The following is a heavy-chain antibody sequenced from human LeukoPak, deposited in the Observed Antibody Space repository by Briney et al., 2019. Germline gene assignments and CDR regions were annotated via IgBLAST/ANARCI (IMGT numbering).Heavy chain of an antibody. CDR1: GYTFTSYD. D-gene: IGHD1-26*01. J-gene: IGHJ5*02. CDR3: ARGLSSGLLAYRFDP. V-gene: IGHV1-8*01. CDR2: MNLNSGNT. Sequence: ASVKVSCKASGYTFTSYDINWVRQATGQGLEWMGWMNLNSGNTGYAQKFQGRVTMTRNTSISTAYMELSSLRSEDTAVYYCARGLSSGLLAYRFDPWGQGTLVTVSS.